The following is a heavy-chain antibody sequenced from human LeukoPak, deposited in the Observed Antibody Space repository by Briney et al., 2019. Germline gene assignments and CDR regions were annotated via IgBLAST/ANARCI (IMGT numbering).Heavy chain of an antibody. CDR2: INQSGDT. J-gene: IGHJ4*02. D-gene: IGHD6-19*01. V-gene: IGHV4-34*01. CDR3: ARQAPGYTSGWSL. CDR1: GGSFSGYY. Sequence: PSETLSLTCAVYGGSFSGYYWTWIRQSSGKGLEYIGEINQSGDTNYNPSLKSRITISVDASKNQFSLNLGSVTAADTAVYYCARQAPGYTSGWSLWGQGTLVTVSS.